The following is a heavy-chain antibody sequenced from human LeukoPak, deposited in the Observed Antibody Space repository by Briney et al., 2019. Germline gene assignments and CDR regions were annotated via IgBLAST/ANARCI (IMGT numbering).Heavy chain of an antibody. V-gene: IGHV3-23*01. CDR1: GFTFSSYA. D-gene: IGHD2-2*01. Sequence: QSGGSLRLSCAASGFTFSSYAMSWVRQAPGKGLEWVSAISGSGGSTYYADSVKGRFTISRDNSKNTLYLQMNSLRAEDTAVYYCAKVTHIVVVPAADFDYWGQGTLVTVSS. CDR3: AKVTHIVVVPAADFDY. CDR2: ISGSGGST. J-gene: IGHJ4*02.